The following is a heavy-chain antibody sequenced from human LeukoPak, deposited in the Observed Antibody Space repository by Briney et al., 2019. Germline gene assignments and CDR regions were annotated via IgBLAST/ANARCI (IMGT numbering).Heavy chain of an antibody. CDR1: GLTFSSYG. V-gene: IGHV3-30*18. J-gene: IGHJ5*02. CDR2: ISYDGTIR. CDR3: AKGGCSSTTCYLANP. D-gene: IGHD2-2*01. Sequence: GGSLRLSCAASGLTFSSYGMHWVRQAPGKGLEWVAVISYDGTIRNYADSVKGRFTISRDNSKNTLYLHMNSLTAEDTALYYCAKGGCSSTTCYLANPWGQGTLVTVSS.